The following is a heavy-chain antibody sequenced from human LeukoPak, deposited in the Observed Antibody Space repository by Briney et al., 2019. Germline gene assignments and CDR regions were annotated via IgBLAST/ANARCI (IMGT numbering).Heavy chain of an antibody. D-gene: IGHD6-13*01. V-gene: IGHV1-2*02. J-gene: IGHJ6*03. CDR3: ARAGLGYSSSWDYYYYMNV. CDR1: GYTFTGYY. CDR2: INPNSGGT. Sequence: ASVKVSCKASGYTFTGYYMHWVRQAPGQGLEWMGWINPNSGGTNYAQKFQGRVTMTRDTSISTVYMELSRLRSDDTAVYYCARAGLGYSSSWDYYYYMNVWGKGTTVTVSS.